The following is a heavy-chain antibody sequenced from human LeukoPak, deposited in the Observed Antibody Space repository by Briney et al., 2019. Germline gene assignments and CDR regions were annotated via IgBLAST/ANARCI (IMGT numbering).Heavy chain of an antibody. CDR1: GGSISSGGYS. Sequence: SETLSLTCAVSGGSISSGGYSWSWIRQPPGKGLEWIGYIYHSGSTYYNPSLKSRVTISVDTSKNQFSLKLSSVTAADTAVYYCAARGAFDIWGQGTMVTVSS. J-gene: IGHJ3*02. D-gene: IGHD5-12*01. CDR2: IYHSGST. CDR3: AARGAFDI. V-gene: IGHV4-30-2*05.